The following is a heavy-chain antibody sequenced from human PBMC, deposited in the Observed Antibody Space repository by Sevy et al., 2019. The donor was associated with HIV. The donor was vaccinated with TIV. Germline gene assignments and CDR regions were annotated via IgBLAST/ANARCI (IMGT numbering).Heavy chain of an antibody. CDR1: GFTFSSYW. J-gene: IGHJ6*02. D-gene: IGHD2-2*01. CDR3: ARDCNSNRWLWGLDV. Sequence: GGSLRLSCAASGFTFSSYWMTWVRQAPGKGLEWVANIKGDGSERYYVDSVRGRFTISRDNAKNSLYLQMNSLRVEDTALYYCARDCNSNRWLWGLDVWGQGTTVTVSS. CDR2: IKGDGSER. V-gene: IGHV3-7*03.